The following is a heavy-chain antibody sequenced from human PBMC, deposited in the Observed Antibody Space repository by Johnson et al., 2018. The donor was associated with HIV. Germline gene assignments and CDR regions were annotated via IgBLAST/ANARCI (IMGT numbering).Heavy chain of an antibody. CDR1: GFTVSSYW. Sequence: EVQLVESGGGLIQPGGSLRLSCAASGFTVSSYWMSWVRQAPGKGLEWVANIKQDGSEKYYVDSVKGRFTISRDNAKNSLYLQMNSLRAEDTAVYYCARQQLSRNVAFDIWGQGTMVTVSS. V-gene: IGHV3-7*05. D-gene: IGHD6-13*01. CDR3: ARQQLSRNVAFDI. CDR2: IKQDGSEK. J-gene: IGHJ3*02.